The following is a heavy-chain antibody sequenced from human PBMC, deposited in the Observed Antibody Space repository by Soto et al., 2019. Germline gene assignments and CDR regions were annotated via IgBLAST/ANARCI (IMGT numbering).Heavy chain of an antibody. V-gene: IGHV3-23*01. CDR3: ARRQVSSSSSPFGRRTYYYAMDV. Sequence: PGGSLRLSCTASGFSFSSYAMSWVRQAPGGGLEWVSFVGGGGGTTFSADSVKGRFTISRDDSKNTVYLQMSSLKASDTAMYYCARRQVSSSSSPFGRRTYYYAMDVWGQGTTVTVSS. CDR2: VGGGGGTT. D-gene: IGHD6-6*01. J-gene: IGHJ6*02. CDR1: GFSFSSYA.